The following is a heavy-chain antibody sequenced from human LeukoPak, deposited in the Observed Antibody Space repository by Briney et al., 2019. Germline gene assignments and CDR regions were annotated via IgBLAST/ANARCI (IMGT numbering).Heavy chain of an antibody. D-gene: IGHD4-17*01. V-gene: IGHV4-59*01. Sequence: SETLSLTCTVSGGSISSYYWSWIRQPPGKGLEWIGYIYYSGSTNYNPSLKSRVTISVDTSKNQFSPKLSSVTAADTAVYYCARAYGDYHDYWGQGTLVTVSS. J-gene: IGHJ4*02. CDR3: ARAYGDYHDY. CDR2: IYYSGST. CDR1: GGSISSYY.